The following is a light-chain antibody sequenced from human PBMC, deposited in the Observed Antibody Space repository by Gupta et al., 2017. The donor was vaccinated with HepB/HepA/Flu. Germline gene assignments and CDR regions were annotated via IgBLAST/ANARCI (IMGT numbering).Light chain of an antibody. CDR3: QQRSNWGIT. CDR2: DAA. J-gene: IGKJ5*01. CDR1: QSVSTY. V-gene: IGKV3-11*01. Sequence: EIVLTQSPATLSLSPGERATLPCRASQSVSTYLAWYQQKPGHAPRLLIYDAANRATGIPARFSGSGSGTXFTLTIXSLEPEDFAVYYCQQRSNWGITFGXGTQVEIK.